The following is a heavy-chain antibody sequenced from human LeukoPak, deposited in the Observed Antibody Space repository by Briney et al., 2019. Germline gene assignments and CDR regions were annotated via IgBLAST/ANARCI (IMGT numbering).Heavy chain of an antibody. J-gene: IGHJ5*02. Sequence: SVKVSCKASGGTFSSYGIGWLRQAPGQGLEWMGRIIPILGTVNYAHKFQGRVTITTDEPTTTAYMELSSLRSEDTAMYYCARALSWSITALNDWFDPWGQGTLVTVSS. CDR3: ARALSWSITALNDWFDP. V-gene: IGHV1-69*11. CDR1: GGTFSSYG. D-gene: IGHD6-6*01. CDR2: IIPILGTV.